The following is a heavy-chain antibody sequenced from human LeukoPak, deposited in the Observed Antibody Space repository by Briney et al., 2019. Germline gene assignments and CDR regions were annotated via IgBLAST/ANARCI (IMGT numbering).Heavy chain of an antibody. CDR1: GFTFSSYA. D-gene: IGHD1-26*01. V-gene: IGHV3-23*01. J-gene: IGHJ4*02. CDR3: AKPGIVGATEYFDY. Sequence: GGSLRLSCATSGFTFSSYAMNWVRQAPGKGLEWVSAISCSGGSKYYADSVKGRFTISRDNSKNTLYLQMNSLRAEDTAVYYCAKPGIVGATEYFDYWGQGTLVTVSS. CDR2: ISCSGGSK.